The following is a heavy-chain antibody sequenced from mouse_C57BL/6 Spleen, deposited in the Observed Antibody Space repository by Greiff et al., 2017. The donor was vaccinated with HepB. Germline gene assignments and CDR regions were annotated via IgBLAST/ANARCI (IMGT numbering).Heavy chain of an antibody. J-gene: IGHJ3*02. V-gene: IGHV1-42*01. D-gene: IGHD1-1*01. CDR2: INPSTGGT. Sequence: VQLQQSGPELVKPGASVKISCKASGYSFTGYYMNWVKQSPEKSLEWIGEINPSTGGTTYNQKFKAKATLTVDKSSSTAYMQLRSLTSEDSAVYYCAREVIVGGYWGQGTLVTVSA. CDR1: GYSFTGYY. CDR3: AREVIVGGY.